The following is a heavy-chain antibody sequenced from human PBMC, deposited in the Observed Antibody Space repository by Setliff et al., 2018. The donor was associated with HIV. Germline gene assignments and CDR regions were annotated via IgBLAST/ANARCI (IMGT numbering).Heavy chain of an antibody. CDR2: IYPSGSPD. Sequence: SGDLSLTCTVSGGYMSGYYWSWIRQPPGKGLEWIGYIYPSGSPDYPSGNTVYNPSFRSRVTLLLDTSKNQFSLKLTSVTAADAAVYYCARHVGYSSSSLDYWGQGTLVTAPQ. CDR3: ARHVGYSSSSLDY. CDR1: GGYMSGYY. D-gene: IGHD6-6*01. V-gene: IGHV4-59*08. J-gene: IGHJ4*02.